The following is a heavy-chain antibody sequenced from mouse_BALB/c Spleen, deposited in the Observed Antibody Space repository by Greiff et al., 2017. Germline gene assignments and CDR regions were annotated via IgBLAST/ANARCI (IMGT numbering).Heavy chain of an antibody. CDR3: ARGRYEGWFAY. J-gene: IGHJ3*01. CDR1: GFNIKDTY. Sequence: VQLQQSGAELVKPGASVKLSCTASGFNIKDTYMHWVKQRPEQGLEWIGRIDPANGNTKYDPKFQGKATITADTSSNTAYLQLSSLTSEDTAVYYCARGRYEGWFAYWGQGTLVTVSA. D-gene: IGHD2-14*01. V-gene: IGHV14-3*02. CDR2: IDPANGNT.